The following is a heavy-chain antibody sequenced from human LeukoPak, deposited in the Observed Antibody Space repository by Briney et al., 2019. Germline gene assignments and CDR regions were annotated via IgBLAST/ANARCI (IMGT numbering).Heavy chain of an antibody. D-gene: IGHD6-19*01. CDR1: GYTFTSYA. Sequence: ASVKVSCKASGYTFTSYAMHWVRQAPGQGLEWMGWINPNSGGTNYAQKFQGRVTMTRDTSISTAYMELSRLRAEDTALYYCARVSDISVAAYFDYWGQGTLVAVSS. CDR2: INPNSGGT. V-gene: IGHV1-2*02. J-gene: IGHJ4*02. CDR3: ARVSDISVAAYFDY.